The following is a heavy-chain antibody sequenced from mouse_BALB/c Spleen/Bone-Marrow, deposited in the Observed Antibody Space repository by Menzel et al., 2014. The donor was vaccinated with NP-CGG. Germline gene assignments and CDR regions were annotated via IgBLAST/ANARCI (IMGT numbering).Heavy chain of an antibody. D-gene: IGHD1-1*01. J-gene: IGHJ3*01. V-gene: IGHV1-63*02. CDR3: ARKDYGSSYPFAY. Sequence: VPLQQSGAELVRPGTSVKISCKASGYTSTNYWLGWVKQRPGHGLEWIGDIYPGGGYTNYNEKFKGKATLTAYTSSSTAYMQLSNLTSEDSAVYFCARKDYGSSYPFAYWGQGTLVTVSA. CDR2: IYPGGGYT. CDR1: GYTSTNYW.